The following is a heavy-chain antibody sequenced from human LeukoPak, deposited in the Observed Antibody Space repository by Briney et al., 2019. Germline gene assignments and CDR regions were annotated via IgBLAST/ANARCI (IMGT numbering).Heavy chain of an antibody. CDR2: ISWNSGSI. Sequence: GGSLRLSCAASGFTFDDYAMPWVRQAPGKGLEWVSGISWNSGSIGYADSVKGRFTISRDNAKNSLYLQMNSLRAEDTALYYCAKGWDYETTFDPWGQGTLVTVSS. J-gene: IGHJ5*02. CDR1: GFTFDDYA. D-gene: IGHD3-22*01. CDR3: AKGWDYETTFDP. V-gene: IGHV3-9*01.